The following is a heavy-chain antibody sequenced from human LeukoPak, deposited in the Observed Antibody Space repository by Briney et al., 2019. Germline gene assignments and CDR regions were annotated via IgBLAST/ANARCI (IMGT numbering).Heavy chain of an antibody. CDR2: IYTSGST. Sequence: PSETLSLTCTVSGNSISSGDNYWSWIRQPAGKGLEWIGRIYTSGSTNYNPSLKSRVTISVDTSKNQFSLKLSSVTAADTAVYYCARQWIASGWPDDAFDIWGQGTMVTVSS. D-gene: IGHD6-19*01. V-gene: IGHV4-61*02. CDR3: ARQWIASGWPDDAFDI. CDR1: GNSISSGDNY. J-gene: IGHJ3*02.